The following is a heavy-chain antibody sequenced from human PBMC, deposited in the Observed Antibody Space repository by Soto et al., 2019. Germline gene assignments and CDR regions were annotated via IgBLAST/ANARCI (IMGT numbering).Heavy chain of an antibody. CDR2: IYYSGST. D-gene: IGHD2-15*01. Sequence: QVQLQESGPGLVKPSQTLSLTCTVSGGSISSGDYYWSWIRQPPGKGLEWIGYIYYSGSTYYNPSLKSRVTISVDTSKNQFSLKLSSVTAADTAVYYCARDIVVVVAATDTYYYYGMDVWGQGTTVTVSS. CDR1: GGSISSGDYY. J-gene: IGHJ6*02. V-gene: IGHV4-30-4*01. CDR3: ARDIVVVVAATDTYYYYGMDV.